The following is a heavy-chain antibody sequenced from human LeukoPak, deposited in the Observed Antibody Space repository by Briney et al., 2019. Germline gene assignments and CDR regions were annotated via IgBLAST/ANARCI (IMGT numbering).Heavy chain of an antibody. D-gene: IGHD6-19*01. Sequence: PSETLSLTCTVSGGSISSSSYSWGWIRQPPGKGLEWIGSIYYSGSTYYNPSLKSRVTISVDTSKNQFSLKLSSVTAADTAVYYCARTYSSGWYLGYYFDYWGQGTLVTVSS. CDR2: IYYSGST. CDR1: GGSISSSSYS. V-gene: IGHV4-39*01. CDR3: ARTYSSGWYLGYYFDY. J-gene: IGHJ4*02.